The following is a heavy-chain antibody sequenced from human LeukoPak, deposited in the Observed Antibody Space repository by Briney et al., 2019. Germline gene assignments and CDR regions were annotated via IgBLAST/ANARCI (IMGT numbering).Heavy chain of an antibody. CDR2: IIPILGIA. CDR3: ARGYCSGGSCPLDY. J-gene: IGHJ4*02. V-gene: IGHV1-69*04. CDR1: GGTFSSYA. Sequence: SVKVSCTASGGTFSSYAISWVRQAPGQGLEWMGRIIPILGIANYAQKFQGRVTITADKSTSTAYMELSSLRSEDTAVYYCARGYCSGGSCPLDYWGQGTLVTVSS. D-gene: IGHD2-15*01.